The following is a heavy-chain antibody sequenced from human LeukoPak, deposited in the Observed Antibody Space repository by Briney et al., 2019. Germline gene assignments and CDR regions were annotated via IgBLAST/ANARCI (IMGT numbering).Heavy chain of an antibody. CDR1: GFTFSSYA. CDR2: ISYDGSNK. CDR3: VLIAAAGTAFDY. V-gene: IGHV3-30*04. J-gene: IGHJ4*02. Sequence: GRSLRLSCAASGFTFSSYAMHWVRQAPGKGLERVAVISYDGSNKYYADSVKGRFTISRDNSKNTLYLQMNSLRAEDTAVYYCVLIAAAGTAFDYWGQGTLVTVSS. D-gene: IGHD6-13*01.